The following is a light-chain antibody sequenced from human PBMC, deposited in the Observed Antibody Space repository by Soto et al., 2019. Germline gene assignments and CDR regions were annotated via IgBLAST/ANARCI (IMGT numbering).Light chain of an antibody. CDR3: QQYNSYSWT. Sequence: DIQMTQSASTLSASVGGSVTITRRASQSISSWLAWYKQKPGKAPKFLSYDASSLESGVPSRFRGSRSGTEFTLTISSLKPDDFETYYCQQYNSYSWTFGQGTKVDIK. CDR2: DAS. J-gene: IGKJ1*01. CDR1: QSISSW. V-gene: IGKV1-5*01.